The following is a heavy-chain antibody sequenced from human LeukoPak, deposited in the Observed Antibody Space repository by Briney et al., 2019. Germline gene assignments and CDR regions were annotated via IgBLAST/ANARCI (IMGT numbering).Heavy chain of an antibody. D-gene: IGHD5-18*01. CDR3: ARDHSPGWFDP. J-gene: IGHJ5*02. CDR1: GFTFSTYW. CDR2: ISGDGSTT. V-gene: IGHV3-74*01. Sequence: PGGSLRLSCAASGFTFSTYWMHWVRQAPGKGLVWVSRISGDGSTTRYADSVEGRFTISRDSAMNTLHLQMNSLRAEDTAMYYCARDHSPGWFDPWGQGTLVTVSS.